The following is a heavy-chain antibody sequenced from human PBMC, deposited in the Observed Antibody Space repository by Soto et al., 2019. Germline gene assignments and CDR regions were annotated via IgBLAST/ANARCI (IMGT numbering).Heavy chain of an antibody. CDR2: INAGNGNT. CDR1: GYTFTSYA. J-gene: IGHJ6*03. Sequence: ASVKVSCKASGYTFTSYAMHWVRQAPGQRLERMGWINAGNGNTKYSQKFQGRVTITRDTSASTAYMELSSLRSEDTAVYYCAREVFGVVDNYYYYMDVWGKGTTVTVSS. D-gene: IGHD3-3*01. CDR3: AREVFGVVDNYYYYMDV. V-gene: IGHV1-3*01.